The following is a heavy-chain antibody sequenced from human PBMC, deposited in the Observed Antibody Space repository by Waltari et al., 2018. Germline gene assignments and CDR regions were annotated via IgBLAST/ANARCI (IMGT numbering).Heavy chain of an antibody. CDR1: GFTFSSYW. CDR3: ARELFGDCPSLGMDV. D-gene: IGHD2-21*01. V-gene: IGHV3-7*01. Sequence: EVQLVESGGGLVQPGGSLRLSCAASGFTFSSYWMSWVRQAPGKGLEWVANIKQDGSEKYYVDSVKGRFTISRDNAKNSLYLQMNSLRAEDTAVYYCARELFGDCPSLGMDVWGQGTTVTVSS. CDR2: IKQDGSEK. J-gene: IGHJ6*02.